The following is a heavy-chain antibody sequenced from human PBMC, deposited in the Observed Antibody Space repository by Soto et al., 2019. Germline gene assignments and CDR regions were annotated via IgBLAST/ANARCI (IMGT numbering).Heavy chain of an antibody. CDR1: GLTFSSYS. CDR3: AKVPAYDYVWGTYYYFDS. V-gene: IGHV3-23*01. J-gene: IGHJ4*02. CDR2: ISGSSSST. D-gene: IGHD3-16*01. Sequence: GGSLRLSCAASGLTFSSYSMNWVRQAPGKGLEWVSSISGSSSSTYYTDSVKGRFTISRDNSKNTLYLQMNSPRAEDTAVYYCAKVPAYDYVWGTYYYFDSWGLGALVTVSS.